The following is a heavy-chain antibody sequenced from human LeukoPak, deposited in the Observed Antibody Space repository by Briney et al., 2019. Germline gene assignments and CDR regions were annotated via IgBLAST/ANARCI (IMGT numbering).Heavy chain of an antibody. Sequence: SETLSLTCAVSGGSISSSNWWSWVRQPPGKGLEWIGEIYHSGSTNYNPSLKSRVTISVDKSKNQFSLKLSSVTAADTAVYYCARAPRNSSTMLDYWGQGTLVTVSS. V-gene: IGHV4-4*02. CDR1: GGSISSSNW. D-gene: IGHD6-13*01. CDR2: IYHSGST. CDR3: ARAPRNSSTMLDY. J-gene: IGHJ4*02.